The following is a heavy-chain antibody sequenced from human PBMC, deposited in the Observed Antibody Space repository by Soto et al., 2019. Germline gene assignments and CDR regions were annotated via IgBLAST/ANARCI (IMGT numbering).Heavy chain of an antibody. CDR3: ARLRSSSTWYYNYPDV. CDR2: IYSIGST. D-gene: IGHD6-13*01. V-gene: IGHV4-59*01. Sequence: SETLSLTCSVSGGSISTNYWSWIRQPPGKGLEWIGYIYSIGSTNYNPSLKRRLTISLDTSKSQFSLKLSSVTAADTAVYYCARLRSSSTWYYNYPDVWGKGTTVTVSS. J-gene: IGHJ6*03. CDR1: GGSISTNY.